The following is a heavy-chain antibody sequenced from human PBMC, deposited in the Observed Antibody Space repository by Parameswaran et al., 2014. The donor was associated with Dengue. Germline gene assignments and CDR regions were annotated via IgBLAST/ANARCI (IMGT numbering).Heavy chain of an antibody. D-gene: IGHD2-2*01. J-gene: IGHJ4*01. V-gene: IGHV1-18*01. Sequence: SWVRQAPGQGLEWMGWISAYNGNTHYVEKLRGRVTMTADTSTSTAYMELRSLRFDDTAVYYCARDFLRGPVVAAANTDYWARNPGHRLL. CDR3: ARDFLRGPVVAAANTDY. CDR2: ISAYNGNT.